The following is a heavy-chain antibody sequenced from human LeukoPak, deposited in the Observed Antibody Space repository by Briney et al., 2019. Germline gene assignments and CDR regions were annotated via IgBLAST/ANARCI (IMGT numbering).Heavy chain of an antibody. J-gene: IGHJ4*02. CDR1: GFSFNTYA. CDR3: ARDSGGDTYNDYFDS. V-gene: IGHV3-64*01. CDR2: INYNGDST. D-gene: IGHD5-24*01. Sequence: PGGSLRLSCAASGFSFNTYAMHWVRQAPGKGLEYVSAINYNGDSTYYANSVEGRFIISRDNSKKTLFLQMGSLRAEDTAVYYCARDSGGDTYNDYFDSWGQGTLVTVSP.